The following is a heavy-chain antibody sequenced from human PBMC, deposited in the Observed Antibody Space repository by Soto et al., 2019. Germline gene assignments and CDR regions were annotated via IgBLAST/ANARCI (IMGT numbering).Heavy chain of an antibody. CDR1: GGTFSSYS. Sequence: SVKVSCKASGGTFSSYSISWVRQAPGQGLEWMGWIIPIFGTANYAQKFQGRVTITADESTSTAYMELSSLRSEDTAVYYCARLTSFNWNYESNWFDPWGQGTLVTVSS. D-gene: IGHD1-7*01. CDR2: IIPIFGTA. V-gene: IGHV1-69*13. CDR3: ARLTSFNWNYESNWFDP. J-gene: IGHJ5*02.